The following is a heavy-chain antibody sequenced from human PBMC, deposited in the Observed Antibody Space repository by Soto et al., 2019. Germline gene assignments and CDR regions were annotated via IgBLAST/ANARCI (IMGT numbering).Heavy chain of an antibody. V-gene: IGHV3-74*01. J-gene: IGHJ4*02. D-gene: IGHD1-1*01. CDR1: GFTFSTYC. Sequence: VGSLSLSCAASGFTFSTYCMHWVRHTPGTGLVWVTRTCRYGRELYYADSVKGRFTISRDDAKNTLYLQMDSLRVEDTGIYYCVRGTTAWRGMDYWGQGALVTVSS. CDR2: TCRYGREL. CDR3: VRGTTAWRGMDY.